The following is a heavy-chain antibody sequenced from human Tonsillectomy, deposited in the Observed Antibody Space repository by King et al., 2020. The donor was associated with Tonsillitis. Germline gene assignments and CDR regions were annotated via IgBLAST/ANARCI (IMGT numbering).Heavy chain of an antibody. D-gene: IGHD6-13*01. CDR2: IYYSGST. V-gene: IGHV4-30-4*01. CDR1: GDSISDGDYY. J-gene: IGHJ5*02. CDR3: AREEILAAEGMKWFDP. Sequence: QLQESGPGLVKPSQTLSLTCTVSGDSISDGDYYWSWIRQPPGKGLEWIGYIYYSGSTHYNPSLKSRLTISLDTSKNHLSLKLTSVTAADTAVYYCAREEILAAEGMKWFDPWGQGTLVTVSS.